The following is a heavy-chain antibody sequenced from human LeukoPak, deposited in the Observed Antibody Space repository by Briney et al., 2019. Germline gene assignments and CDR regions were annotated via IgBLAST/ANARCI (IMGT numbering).Heavy chain of an antibody. V-gene: IGHV4-39*07. J-gene: IGHJ4*02. D-gene: IGHD3-3*01. CDR3: ARGGPYDFWSGYYRGATSPTYDY. Sequence: SETLSLTCTVSGGSISSSIYYWGWIRQSPGKGLEWIGEINHSGSTNYNPSLKSRVTISVDTSKNQFSLKLSSVTAADTAVYYCARGGPYDFWSGYYRGATSPTYDYWGQGTLVTVSS. CDR2: INHSGST. CDR1: GGSISSSIYY.